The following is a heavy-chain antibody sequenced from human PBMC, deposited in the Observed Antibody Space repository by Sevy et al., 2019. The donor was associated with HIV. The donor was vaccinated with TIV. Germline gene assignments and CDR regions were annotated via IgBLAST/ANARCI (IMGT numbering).Heavy chain of an antibody. J-gene: IGHJ4*02. CDR2: ISYDGSSK. V-gene: IGHV3-30-3*01. Sequence: GGSLRLSCAASGFTFSSHAMHWVRQAPGKGLEWVAVISYDGSSKYYADSVKGRFTISRDDSKNTLYLQMNSLRAGDTDVYYCARDGGYSVNFLPSGYWGQGTLVTVSS. CDR3: ARDGGYSVNFLPSGY. D-gene: IGHD3-10*02. CDR1: GFTFSSHA.